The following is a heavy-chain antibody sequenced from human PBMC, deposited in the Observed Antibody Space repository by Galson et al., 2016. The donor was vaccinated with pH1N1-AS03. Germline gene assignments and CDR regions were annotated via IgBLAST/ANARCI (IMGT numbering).Heavy chain of an antibody. Sequence: SLRLSCAASGFTFSNYAMTWVRQAPGKGLEWVLSISGSGGSTNSADSVRDRFSISRDNSKNTLFLQMNRLRADDTAVYYCAKKFYYDSSGHHLDVADVWGQGTAVTVSS. CDR1: GFTFSNYA. CDR2: ISGSGGST. V-gene: IGHV3-23*01. CDR3: AKKFYYDSSGHHLDVADV. J-gene: IGHJ3*01. D-gene: IGHD3-22*01.